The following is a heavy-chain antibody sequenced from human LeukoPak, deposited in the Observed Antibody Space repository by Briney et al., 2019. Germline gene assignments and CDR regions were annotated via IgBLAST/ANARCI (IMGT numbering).Heavy chain of an antibody. Sequence: GGSLRLSCAASGFTFSSYAMSWVRQAPGKGLEWVSAIIGSGGSTYYADSVKGRFTISRDNSKNTLYLQMNSLRAEDTAVYYCAKEGGWYVSTNGYSDYWGQGTLVTVSS. CDR3: AKEGGWYVSTNGYSDY. J-gene: IGHJ4*02. CDR1: GFTFSSYA. CDR2: IIGSGGST. V-gene: IGHV3-23*01. D-gene: IGHD6-19*01.